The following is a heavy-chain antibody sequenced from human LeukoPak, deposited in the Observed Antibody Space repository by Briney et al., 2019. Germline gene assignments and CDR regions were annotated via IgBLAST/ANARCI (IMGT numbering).Heavy chain of an antibody. Sequence: SETLSLTCTVSGGSISSSSYHWGWIRQPPGKGLEWIGYIYYSGSTYYNPSLKSRVTISVDTSKNQFSLKLSSVTAADTAVYYCARGGAPDCSSTSCYLYYYYMDVWGKGTTVTVSS. CDR3: ARGGAPDCSSTSCYLYYYYMDV. V-gene: IGHV4-30-4*08. CDR2: IYYSGST. J-gene: IGHJ6*03. D-gene: IGHD2-2*01. CDR1: GGSISSSSYH.